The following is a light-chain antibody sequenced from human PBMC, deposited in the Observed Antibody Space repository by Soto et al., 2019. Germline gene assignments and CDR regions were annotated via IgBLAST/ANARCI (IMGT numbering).Light chain of an antibody. J-gene: IGKJ1*01. V-gene: IGKV3-20*01. CDR2: GAS. Sequence: EIVLTQSPATLSLSPGERATLSCRASQSVTSNSLAGYRQKPGQAPRPLSYGASSRATAIPDRFSGSGSGTDFTLTISRLEPEDLAVYHCQQYGDSPQTFGQGTKVEIK. CDR3: QQYGDSPQT. CDR1: QSVTSNS.